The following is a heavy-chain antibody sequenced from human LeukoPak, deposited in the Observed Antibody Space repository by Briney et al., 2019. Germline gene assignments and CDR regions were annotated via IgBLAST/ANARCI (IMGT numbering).Heavy chain of an antibody. Sequence: SETLSLTCTVSGGSISMNNNYWVWVRQTPGKGLEWIGTIYHYGSPSSNPSLKSRVTLSVDTPQNHFSQHLRSVTAADTAVYYCARRPGYYDSIDSWGQGTLVTV. CDR1: GGSISMNNNY. J-gene: IGHJ4*02. V-gene: IGHV4-39*01. CDR2: IYHYGSP. CDR3: ARRPGYYDSIDS. D-gene: IGHD3-22*01.